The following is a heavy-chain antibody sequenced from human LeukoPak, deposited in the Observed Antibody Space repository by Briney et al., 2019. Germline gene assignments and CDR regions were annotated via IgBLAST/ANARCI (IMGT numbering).Heavy chain of an antibody. CDR3: ARGPPIAAAGYFDY. CDR1: GFTFSSYS. D-gene: IGHD6-13*01. J-gene: IGHJ4*02. Sequence: GGSLRLSCAASGFTFSSYSMNWVRQAPGEGLEWVSYISSSSSTIYYADSVKGRFTISRDNAKNSLYLQMNSLRAEDTAVYYCARGPPIAAAGYFDYWGQGTLVTVSS. CDR2: ISSSSSTI. V-gene: IGHV3-48*01.